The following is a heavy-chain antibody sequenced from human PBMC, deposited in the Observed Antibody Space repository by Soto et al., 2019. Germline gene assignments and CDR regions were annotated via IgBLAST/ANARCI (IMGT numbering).Heavy chain of an antibody. V-gene: IGHV1-24*01. J-gene: IGHJ6*03. CDR2: FDPEDGET. CDR3: ARCEGSGYSSGWYFGNYYYYYMDV. CDR1: GYTLTELS. Sequence: ASVKVSCKVSGYTLTELSMHWVRQAPGKGLEWMGGFDPEDGETIYAQKFQGRVTMTEDTSTDTAYMELSSLRSEDTAVYYCARCEGSGYSSGWYFGNYYYYYMDVWGKGTTVTVSS. D-gene: IGHD6-19*01.